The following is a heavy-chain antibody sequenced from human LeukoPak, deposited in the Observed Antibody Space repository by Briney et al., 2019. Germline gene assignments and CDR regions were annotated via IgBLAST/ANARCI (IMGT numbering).Heavy chain of an antibody. Sequence: PGGSLRLSCAASGFTFTSYEMNWVRQAPGKGLEWVSYISSSGSSIYQADSVKGGFTISRDKAKNSLYLQMNSLRAEDTAIYYCARGISGSYLDHWGQGTLVTVSS. CDR3: ARGISGSYLDH. CDR1: GFTFTSYE. D-gene: IGHD1-26*01. CDR2: ISSSGSSI. V-gene: IGHV3-48*03. J-gene: IGHJ4*02.